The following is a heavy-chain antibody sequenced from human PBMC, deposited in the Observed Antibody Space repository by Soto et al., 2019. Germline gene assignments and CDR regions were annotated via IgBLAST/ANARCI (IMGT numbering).Heavy chain of an antibody. V-gene: IGHV3-13*01. J-gene: IGHJ6*02. Sequence: GGSLRLSCAASGFTFSSYDMHWVRQATGKGLEWVSAIGTAGDTYYPGSVKGRFTISRENAKNSLYLQMKSLRAEDTAVYYCARVAKTYYGSGTYVGYYGMDVWGQGTTVTVSS. CDR3: ARVAKTYYGSGTYVGYYGMDV. CDR2: IGTAGDT. CDR1: GFTFSSYD. D-gene: IGHD3-10*01.